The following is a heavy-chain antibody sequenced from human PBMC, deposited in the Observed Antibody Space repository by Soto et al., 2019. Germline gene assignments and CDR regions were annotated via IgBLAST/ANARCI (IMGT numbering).Heavy chain of an antibody. J-gene: IGHJ6*02. CDR2: ISSSSSYI. Sequence: EVQLVESGGGLVKPGGSLRLSCAASGFTFSNYNMNWVRQAPGKGLEWVSSISSSSSYIYYADSVKGRLTICRDNAKTSLYLQINSLRAEDTAVYYGARTRRDGYNTDYYYYGMDVWAQGPTVTVS. V-gene: IGHV3-21*01. D-gene: IGHD5-12*01. CDR3: ARTRRDGYNTDYYYYGMDV. CDR1: GFTFSNYN.